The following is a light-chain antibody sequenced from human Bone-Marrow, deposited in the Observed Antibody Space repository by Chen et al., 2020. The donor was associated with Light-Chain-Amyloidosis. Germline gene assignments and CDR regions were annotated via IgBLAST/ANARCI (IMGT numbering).Light chain of an antibody. CDR1: DLPTKY. Sequence: SYELTQPPSVSVSPGQTARITCSGDDLPTKYAYWYQQKPGQAPVLVIHRDTERPSGISERFSGYSSGTPATLPISGVQAEDEADYHCQSADSSGTYEVIFGGGTKLTVL. J-gene: IGLJ2*01. CDR3: QSADSSGTYEVI. V-gene: IGLV3-25*03. CDR2: RDT.